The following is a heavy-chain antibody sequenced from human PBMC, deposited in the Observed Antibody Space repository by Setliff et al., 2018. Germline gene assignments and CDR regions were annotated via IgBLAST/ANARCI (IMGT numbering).Heavy chain of an antibody. D-gene: IGHD3-3*01. J-gene: IGHJ5*02. CDR2: LSHSGSS. CDR3: AKVITVFGVVIMENWFDP. Sequence: PSETLSLTCAVYGDSFSDYYWSWIRQPPGQGLEWIGYLSHSGSSNYNPSLKSRVTMLVDTSKNQFSLKLSSVTAADTAVYYCAKVITVFGVVIMENWFDPWGQGALVTVSS. V-gene: IGHV4-59*01. CDR1: GDSFSDYY.